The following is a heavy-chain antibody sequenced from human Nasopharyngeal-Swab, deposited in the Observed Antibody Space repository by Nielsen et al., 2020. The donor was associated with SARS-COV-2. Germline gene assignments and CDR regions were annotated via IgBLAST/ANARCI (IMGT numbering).Heavy chain of an antibody. Sequence: SQTLSLTCAVYGGSFSGYYWSWIRQPPGEGLEWIGEINHSGSTNYNPSLKSRVTISVDTSKNQFSLKLSSVTAADTAVYYCARGLAGHDFWSGYYKVSHWFDPWGQGTLVTVSS. V-gene: IGHV4-34*01. D-gene: IGHD3-3*01. CDR2: INHSGST. CDR1: GGSFSGYY. CDR3: ARGLAGHDFWSGYYKVSHWFDP. J-gene: IGHJ5*02.